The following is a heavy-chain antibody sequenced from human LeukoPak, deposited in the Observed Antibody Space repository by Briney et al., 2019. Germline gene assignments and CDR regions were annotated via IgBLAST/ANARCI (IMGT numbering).Heavy chain of an antibody. V-gene: IGHV3-23*01. CDR3: AKDLGFGDFDY. J-gene: IGHJ4*02. CDR1: GFTFISYG. Sequence: GGSLRLSCTASGFTFISYGMSWVRQAPGKGLDWVSAVSSGGNSNYADSVTGRFTISRDNSKNTLYLQMNSLRAEDTAVYYCAKDLGFGDFDYWGQGTLVTVSS. D-gene: IGHD3-10*01. CDR2: VSSGGNS.